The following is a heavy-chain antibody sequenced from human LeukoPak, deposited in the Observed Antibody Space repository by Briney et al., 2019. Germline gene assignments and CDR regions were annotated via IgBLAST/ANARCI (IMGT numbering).Heavy chain of an antibody. D-gene: IGHD3-22*01. V-gene: IGHV6-1*01. CDR3: AREALVGYYDSSGRGMLRIVDY. Sequence: SQTLSLTCAISGDSVSSNSAAWNWIRQSPPRGLEWLGRTYYRSKWYNDYAVSVKSRITINPDTSKNQFSLQLNSVTPEDTAVYYCAREALVGYYDSSGRGMLRIVDYWGQGTLVTVSS. J-gene: IGHJ4*02. CDR1: GDSVSSNSAA. CDR2: TYYRSKWYN.